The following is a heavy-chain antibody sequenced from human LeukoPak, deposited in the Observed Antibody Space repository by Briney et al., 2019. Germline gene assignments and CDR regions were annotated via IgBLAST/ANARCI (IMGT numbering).Heavy chain of an antibody. D-gene: IGHD2-15*01. CDR2: ISGSGGST. V-gene: IGHV3-23*01. CDR1: GFTFSSYV. Sequence: GGSLRLSCAASGFTFSSYVMSWVRQAPGKGLEWVSAISGSGGSTYYADSVKGRFTISRDNSKNTLYLQMNSLRAEDTAVYYCAKDGGDYSYAFDIWGQGTMVTVSS. CDR3: AKDGGDYSYAFDI. J-gene: IGHJ3*02.